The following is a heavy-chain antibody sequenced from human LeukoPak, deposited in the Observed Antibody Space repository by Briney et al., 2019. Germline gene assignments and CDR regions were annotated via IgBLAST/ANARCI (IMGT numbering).Heavy chain of an antibody. Sequence: GGSLRLSCAASGFTFSSYGMHWVRQAPGKGLEWVAFIRYDGSNKYYADSVKGRFTISRDNSKNTLYLQMNSLRAEDTAVYYCAKRGGSSSSLHYYYYYMDVWGKGTTVTVSS. CDR2: IRYDGSNK. CDR3: AKRGGSSSSLHYYYYYMDV. D-gene: IGHD6-6*01. J-gene: IGHJ6*03. V-gene: IGHV3-30*02. CDR1: GFTFSSYG.